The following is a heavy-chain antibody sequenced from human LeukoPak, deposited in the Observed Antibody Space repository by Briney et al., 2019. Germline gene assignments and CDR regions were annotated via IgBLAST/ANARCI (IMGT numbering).Heavy chain of an antibody. CDR2: IYYSGST. Sequence: SETLSLTCTVSGGSISSYYWGWIRQPPGKGLEWIGSIYYSGSTYYNPSLKDRVTISVDTSKNQFSLKLSSVTAADTAVYYCARELPYYYDSSVPVVDYWGQGTLVTVSS. D-gene: IGHD3-22*01. V-gene: IGHV4-39*07. CDR3: ARELPYYYDSSVPVVDY. J-gene: IGHJ4*02. CDR1: GGSISSYY.